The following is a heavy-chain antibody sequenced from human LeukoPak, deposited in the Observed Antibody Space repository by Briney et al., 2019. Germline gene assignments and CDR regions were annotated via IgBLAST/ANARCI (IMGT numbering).Heavy chain of an antibody. CDR2: IYYSGST. CDR3: ARAGQRQGAFDI. D-gene: IGHD6-25*01. CDR1: GGSISSYY. Sequence: SETLSLTCTVSGGSISSYYWSWIRQPPGKGLEWIGYIYYSGSTNYNPSLKSRVTISVDTSKNQFSLKLSSVTAADTAVYYCARAGQRQGAFDIWGQGTMVTVSS. V-gene: IGHV4-59*01. J-gene: IGHJ3*02.